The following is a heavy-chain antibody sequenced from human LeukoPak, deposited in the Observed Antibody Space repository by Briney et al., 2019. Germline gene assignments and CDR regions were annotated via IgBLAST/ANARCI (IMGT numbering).Heavy chain of an antibody. J-gene: IGHJ4*02. Sequence: ASVKVPCKASGCTFTSYYMHWVRQAPGQGLEWMGIINPSGGSTSYAQKFQGRVTMTRDTSTSTVYMELSSLRSEDTAVYYCAKTLRFLEWSTFDYWGQGTLVTVSS. V-gene: IGHV1-46*01. CDR2: INPSGGST. CDR1: GCTFTSYY. D-gene: IGHD3-3*01. CDR3: AKTLRFLEWSTFDY.